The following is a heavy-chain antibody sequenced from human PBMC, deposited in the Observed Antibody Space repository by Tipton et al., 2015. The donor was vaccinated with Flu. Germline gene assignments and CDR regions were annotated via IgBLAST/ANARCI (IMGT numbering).Heavy chain of an antibody. CDR1: GVIFSNYA. V-gene: IGHV1-69*01. CDR2: IIPLFGAT. CDR3: ARRPRLYDGHFES. Sequence: QLVQSGAEVKKPGSSVKVSCKVSGVIFSNYAISWVRQAPGQGLECMGGIIPLFGATYYSQRFQGRVTITADECTSTAYMELTSLRSEDTAVYYCARRPRLYDGHFESGGKGTLVNVS. D-gene: IGHD2-8*01. J-gene: IGHJ5*01.